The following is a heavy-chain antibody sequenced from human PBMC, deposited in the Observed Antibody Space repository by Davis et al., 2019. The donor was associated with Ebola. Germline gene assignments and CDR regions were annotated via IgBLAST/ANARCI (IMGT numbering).Heavy chain of an antibody. CDR3: ARQITYYYDSSGYPGDY. V-gene: IGHV1-69*13. D-gene: IGHD3-22*01. CDR1: GYTFTGYY. CDR2: IIPIFGTA. Sequence: SVKVSCKASGYTFTGYYMHWVRQAPGQGLEWMGGIIPIFGTANYAQKFQGRVTITADESPSTAYMELSRLRSDDTAVYYCARQITYYYDSSGYPGDYWGQGTLVTVSS. J-gene: IGHJ4*02.